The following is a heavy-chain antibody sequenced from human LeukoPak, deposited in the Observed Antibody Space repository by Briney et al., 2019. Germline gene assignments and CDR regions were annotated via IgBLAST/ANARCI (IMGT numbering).Heavy chain of an antibody. V-gene: IGHV4-59*01. CDR3: ARDRSGSNGRYYYYYMDV. CDR2: IYYSGST. J-gene: IGHJ6*03. D-gene: IGHD3-10*01. CDR1: SSSISNYY. Sequence: SETLSLTRTVSSSSISNYYWSWIRQPPGKGLEWIGYIYYSGSTNYNPSLKSRVTISVDTSKNQFSLKLSSVTAADTAVYYCARDRSGSNGRYYYYYMDVWGKGTTVTVSS.